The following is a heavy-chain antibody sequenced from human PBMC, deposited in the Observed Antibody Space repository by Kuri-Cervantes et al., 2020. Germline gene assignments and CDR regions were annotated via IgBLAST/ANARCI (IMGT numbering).Heavy chain of an antibody. CDR2: IIPVFGTA. V-gene: IGHV1-69*06. D-gene: IGHD6-19*01. J-gene: IGHJ4*02. Sequence: SVKVSCKASVGIFSSYGISWVRQAPGQGPEWMGGIIPVFGTANYAQQFQGKVTITADKSTSAAYMELRSLRSDDTAVYYCARDVKRYSSGRAPFDYWGQGTLVTVSS. CDR1: VGIFSSYG. CDR3: ARDVKRYSSGRAPFDY.